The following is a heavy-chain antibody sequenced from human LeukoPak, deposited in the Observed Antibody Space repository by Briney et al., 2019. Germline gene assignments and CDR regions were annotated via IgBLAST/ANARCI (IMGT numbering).Heavy chain of an antibody. D-gene: IGHD6-6*01. V-gene: IGHV4-39*01. CDR3: ARLALEYSSSVY. CDR1: GGSISSSSYY. J-gene: IGHJ4*02. Sequence: SETLSLTCTVSGGSISSSSYYCGWIRQPPGKGLEWIGSIYYNGSTYYNPSLKSRVTISVDTSKNQFSLKLSSVTAADTAVYYCARLALEYSSSVYWGQGTLVTVSS. CDR2: IYYNGST.